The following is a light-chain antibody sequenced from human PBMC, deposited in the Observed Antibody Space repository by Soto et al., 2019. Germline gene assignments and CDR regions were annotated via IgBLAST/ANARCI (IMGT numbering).Light chain of an antibody. CDR2: DAS. CDR1: RNIERY. Sequence: DIQMTQSPSTLSASVGDRVTITCRASRNIERYMAWYQQKPGRAPSLIIYDASTLERGVPSRFSGSGSGTEFTLIISNLQPDDFATYYCQQRHMWPITFGQGTRLEIK. J-gene: IGKJ5*01. CDR3: QQRHMWPIT. V-gene: IGKV1-5*01.